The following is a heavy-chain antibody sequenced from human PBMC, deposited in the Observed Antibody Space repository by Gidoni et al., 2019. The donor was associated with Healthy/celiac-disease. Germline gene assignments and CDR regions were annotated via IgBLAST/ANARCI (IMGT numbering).Heavy chain of an antibody. CDR2: INHSGST. CDR1: GGSFSGYY. CDR3: AREVDYYDSSGYYHDAFDI. J-gene: IGHJ3*02. Sequence: QVQLQQWGAGLLKPSETLSLTCAVSGGSFSGYYWSWIRQPPGKGLEWIGEINHSGSTNYNTSRKSRVTRSVDTSKNQFSLKLSSVTAADTAVYYCAREVDYYDSSGYYHDAFDIWGQGTMVTVSS. D-gene: IGHD3-22*01. V-gene: IGHV4-34*01.